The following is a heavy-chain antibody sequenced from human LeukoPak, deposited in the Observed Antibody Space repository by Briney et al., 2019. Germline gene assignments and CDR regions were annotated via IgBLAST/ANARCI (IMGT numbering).Heavy chain of an antibody. CDR3: AKELLRYFD. J-gene: IGHJ4*02. Sequence: PGGSLRLSCAASGFTFSSYAMSWVRQAPGKGLEWVSAISGSGVSTYYADSVEGRFTISRDNSKNTLYLQMNTLRAGDTAVYYCAKELLRYFDWGQGTLVTVSS. CDR1: GFTFSSYA. D-gene: IGHD3-9*01. V-gene: IGHV3-23*01. CDR2: ISGSGVST.